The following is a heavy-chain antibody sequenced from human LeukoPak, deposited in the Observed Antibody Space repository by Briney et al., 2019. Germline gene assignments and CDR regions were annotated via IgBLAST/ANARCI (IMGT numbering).Heavy chain of an antibody. CDR3: AREALTMVLGGPPPINWFDP. Sequence: ASVKVSCKASGYTFTGYYMHWVRQAPGQGLEWMGWINPNSGGTNYAQKFQGRVTMTRDTSISTAYMELSRLRSDDTAVYYCAREALTMVLGGPPPINWFDPWGQGTLVTVSS. D-gene: IGHD3-10*01. V-gene: IGHV1-2*02. CDR2: INPNSGGT. J-gene: IGHJ5*02. CDR1: GYTFTGYY.